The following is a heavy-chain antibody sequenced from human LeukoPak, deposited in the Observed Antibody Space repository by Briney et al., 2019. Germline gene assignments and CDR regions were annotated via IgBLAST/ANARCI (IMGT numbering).Heavy chain of an antibody. Sequence: GGSLRLSCAASGFTFNSYAMHWVRQAPGKGLEWVAVISYDGSNKYYADSVKGRFTISRDNSKNTLYLQMNSLRAEDTAVYYCARDAGFDYWGQGTLVTVSS. J-gene: IGHJ4*02. CDR1: GFTFNSYA. CDR2: ISYDGSNK. CDR3: ARDAGFDY. V-gene: IGHV3-30-3*01.